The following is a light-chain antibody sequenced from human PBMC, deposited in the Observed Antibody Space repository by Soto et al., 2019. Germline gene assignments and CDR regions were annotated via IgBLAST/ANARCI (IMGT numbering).Light chain of an antibody. CDR2: DVT. CDR1: SSDVGGYNF. V-gene: IGLV2-8*01. J-gene: IGLJ2*01. Sequence: QSALTQPPSASGSPGQSVTISCTGASSDVGGYNFVSWYQHHPGKAPRLMIYDVTQRPSGVPDRFSGSKSGNTASLTVSGLQVDDEAYYYCSSYAGSSILVAFGGGTKLTVL. CDR3: SSYAGSSILVA.